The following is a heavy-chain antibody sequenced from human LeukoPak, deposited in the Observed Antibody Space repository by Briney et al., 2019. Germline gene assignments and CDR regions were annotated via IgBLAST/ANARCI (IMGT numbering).Heavy chain of an antibody. J-gene: IGHJ4*02. Sequence: ASVKVSCKASGYTFTGYYMHWVRQAPGQGLEWMGWINPNSGGTNYAQKFQGRATMTRDTSISTAYMELSRLRSDDTAVYYCARGGDFTYYYDSSGYSHRLNYWGQGTLVTVSS. CDR2: INPNSGGT. D-gene: IGHD3-22*01. V-gene: IGHV1-2*02. CDR1: GYTFTGYY. CDR3: ARGGDFTYYYDSSGYSHRLNY.